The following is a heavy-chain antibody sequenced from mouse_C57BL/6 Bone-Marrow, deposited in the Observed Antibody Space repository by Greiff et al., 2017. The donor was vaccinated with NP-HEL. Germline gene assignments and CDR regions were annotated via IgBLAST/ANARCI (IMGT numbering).Heavy chain of an antibody. D-gene: IGHD2-3*01. Sequence: QVQLQQPGTELVKPGASVKLSCKASGYTFTSYWMHWVKQRPGQGLEWIGNINPSNGGTNYNEKFKSKATLTVDNSSSTAYMQLSSLTSEDSAVYYCARGRWLLPGFAYWGQGTLVTVSA. CDR2: INPSNGGT. CDR1: GYTFTSYW. V-gene: IGHV1-53*01. CDR3: ARGRWLLPGFAY. J-gene: IGHJ3*01.